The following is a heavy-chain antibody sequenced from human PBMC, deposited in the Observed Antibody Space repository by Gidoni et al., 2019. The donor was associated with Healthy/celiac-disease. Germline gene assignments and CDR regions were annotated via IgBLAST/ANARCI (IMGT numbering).Heavy chain of an antibody. Sequence: QVQLVQSGAEVKKPGSSVKVSCKASGGTFSSYAISWVRQAPGQGLEWMGGIIPIFGTATYAQKFQGRVTITADESTSTAYMELSSLRSEDTAVYYCARYTLGYSSSWYNWFDPWGQGTLVTVSS. CDR3: ARYTLGYSSSWYNWFDP. V-gene: IGHV1-69*01. CDR2: IIPIFGTA. CDR1: GGTFSSYA. D-gene: IGHD6-13*01. J-gene: IGHJ5*02.